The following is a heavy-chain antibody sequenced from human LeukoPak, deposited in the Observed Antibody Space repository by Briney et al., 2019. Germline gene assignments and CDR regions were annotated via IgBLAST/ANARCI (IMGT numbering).Heavy chain of an antibody. D-gene: IGHD3-10*01. Sequence: GGSLRLSCAAFEFTFSSYYMNWVRQAPGKGLEWISYISGSSNTMYYADSVKGRFFISRDNARNSLYLQINGLTVEDTAVYYCARDRVRGLRTGAFDIWGQGTVVTVSS. CDR3: ARDRVRGLRTGAFDI. V-gene: IGHV3-48*01. J-gene: IGHJ3*02. CDR2: ISGSSNTM. CDR1: EFTFSSYY.